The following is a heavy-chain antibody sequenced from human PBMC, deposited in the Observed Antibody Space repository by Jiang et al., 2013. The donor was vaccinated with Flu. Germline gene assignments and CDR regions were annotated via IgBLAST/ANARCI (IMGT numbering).Heavy chain of an antibody. CDR3: ARVIQFGVWGYFDY. V-gene: IGHV4-4*02. J-gene: IGHJ4*02. CDR1: GDFLSSSDW. CDR2: STHSGRS. Sequence: TLSLTCAVYGDFLSSSDWWSWVRQAPGKGLEWIGESTHSGRSNYNPSLESRVTMSTDKSKRQFSLTLTSVTAADTAVYYCARVIQFGVWGYFDYWGQGSLVTV. D-gene: IGHD3-16*01.